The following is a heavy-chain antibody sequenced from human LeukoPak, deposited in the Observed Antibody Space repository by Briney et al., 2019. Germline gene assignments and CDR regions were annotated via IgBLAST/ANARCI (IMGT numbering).Heavy chain of an antibody. Sequence: QAGGSLRLSCAASGFTFSSYWMSWVRQAPGKGLEWVANIKQDGSEKYYVDSVKGRFTISRDNAKNSLYLQMNSLRAEDTAVYYCARAKSDSSGSIYIPKPDYGMDVWGQGTTVTVSS. D-gene: IGHD3-22*01. V-gene: IGHV3-7*01. J-gene: IGHJ6*02. CDR2: IKQDGSEK. CDR1: GFTFSSYW. CDR3: ARAKSDSSGSIYIPKPDYGMDV.